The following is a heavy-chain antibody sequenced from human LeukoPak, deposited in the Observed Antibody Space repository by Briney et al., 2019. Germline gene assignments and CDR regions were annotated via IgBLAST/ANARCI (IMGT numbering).Heavy chain of an antibody. J-gene: IGHJ4*02. V-gene: IGHV3-30*18. CDR1: GFTFSTYV. D-gene: IGHD2-2*01. CDR2: LSYDGSDK. CDR3: AKVRDTLSVVAAASLYY. Sequence: GGSLRLSPAPSGFTFSTYVMHSVRPAPGKGLESVAVLSYDGSDKSYADSVKGRFTVSRDNSKHTLYLQMNSLRAEDTAVYYCAKVRDTLSVVAAASLYYWGQGTLVTVSS.